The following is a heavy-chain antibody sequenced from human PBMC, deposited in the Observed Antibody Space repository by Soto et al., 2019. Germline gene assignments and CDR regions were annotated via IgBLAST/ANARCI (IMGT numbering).Heavy chain of an antibody. CDR2: ISGSGGST. Sequence: GGSLRLSCAASGFTFSSYAMSWVRQAPGKGLEWVSAISGSGGSTYYADSVKGRFTISRDNSKNTLYRQMNSRRAEDKAVYYCAKGGRTVAGTDYYYYYGMDVWGQGPTVTVSS. V-gene: IGHV3-23*01. CDR1: GFTFSSYA. J-gene: IGHJ6*02. CDR3: AKGGRTVAGTDYYYYYGMDV. D-gene: IGHD6-19*01.